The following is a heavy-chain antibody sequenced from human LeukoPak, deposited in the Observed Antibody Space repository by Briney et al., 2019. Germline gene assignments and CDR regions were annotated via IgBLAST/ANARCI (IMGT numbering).Heavy chain of an antibody. J-gene: IGHJ5*02. D-gene: IGHD6-25*01. Sequence: SETLSLTCTVSSGSLSNYYWTWIRQSPGKGLEWIASIPSAGKTNSNPSLQSRVTISLDTSNHQLSLKMTSVISADTAVYYCARGHIAPQRQFIARRGLRTVSRFDPWGQGTLVLVSA. CDR1: SGSLSNYY. CDR2: IPSAGKT. CDR3: ARGHIAPQRQFIARRGLRTVSRFDP. V-gene: IGHV4-59*01.